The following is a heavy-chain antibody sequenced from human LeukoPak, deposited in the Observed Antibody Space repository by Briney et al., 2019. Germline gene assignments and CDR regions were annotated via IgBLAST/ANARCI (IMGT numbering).Heavy chain of an antibody. V-gene: IGHV4-39*07. J-gene: IGHJ4*02. Sequence: PSETLSLTCTVSGGSISSSSYYWGWIRQPPGKGLEWIGSIYHSGSTYYNPSLKSRVTISVDTSKNQFSLKLSSVTAADTAVYYCARGHASGSYYSHFDYWGQGTLVTVSS. CDR2: IYHSGST. CDR1: GGSISSSSYY. D-gene: IGHD3-10*01. CDR3: ARGHASGSYYSHFDY.